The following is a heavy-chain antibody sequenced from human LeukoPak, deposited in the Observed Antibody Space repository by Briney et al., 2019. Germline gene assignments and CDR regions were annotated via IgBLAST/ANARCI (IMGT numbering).Heavy chain of an antibody. CDR2: VYYTENT. CDR3: ARLGHDYGCLKIDY. J-gene: IGHJ4*02. V-gene: IGHV4-39*01. D-gene: IGHD4-17*01. Sequence: PSETLSLTCNVSGDYIITNSYYWGWIRQPPGTGLEWIGTVYYTENTYYNPSLKSRVTVSIDTSKNQFSLKLTSVTAADTAVYYCARLGHDYGCLKIDYWGEGTRVTVSS. CDR1: GDYIITNSYY.